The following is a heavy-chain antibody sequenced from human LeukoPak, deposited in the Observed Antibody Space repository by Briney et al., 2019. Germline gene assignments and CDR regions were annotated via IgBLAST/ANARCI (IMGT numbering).Heavy chain of an antibody. V-gene: IGHV3-66*01. CDR1: GFTVSSNY. D-gene: IGHD3-10*01. J-gene: IGHJ4*02. Sequence: GGSLRPSCAASGFTVSSNYMSWVRQAPGKGLEWVSVIYSGANTYYTDSVKGRFTISRDNSKNTLYLQMNSLRAEDTAVYYCARDNYGSGSYYPFEYWGQGTLVTVSS. CDR3: ARDNYGSGSYYPFEY. CDR2: IYSGANT.